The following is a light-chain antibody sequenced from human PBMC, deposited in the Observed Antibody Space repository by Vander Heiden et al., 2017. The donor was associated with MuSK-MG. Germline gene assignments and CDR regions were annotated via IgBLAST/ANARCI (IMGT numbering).Light chain of an antibody. CDR2: GKN. V-gene: IGLV3-19*01. J-gene: IGLJ2*01. CDR1: SLRSYF. CDR3: NSRDSSGDHVV. Sequence: SSDLTQDSAVSVALGQTIRITCQGDSLRSYFASWYQQKPGQAPLLVNYGKNNRPSGIPDRFSGSSSGNTASLTITGAQAEDEADYFCNSRDSSGDHVVFGGGTKLTV.